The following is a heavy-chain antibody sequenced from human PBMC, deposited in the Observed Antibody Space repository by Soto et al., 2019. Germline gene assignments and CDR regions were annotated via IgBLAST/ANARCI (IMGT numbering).Heavy chain of an antibody. D-gene: IGHD3-16*01. V-gene: IGHV1-46*01. CDR3: ARVPHDFSGRLGPMGEYFDY. CDR2: INPAGGST. CDR1: GYTFTNFY. J-gene: IGHJ4*02. Sequence: QVQLEQSGAEVKKPGASVKVSCTASGYTFTNFYIHWVRQAPGQGLEWMGVINPAGGSTDYAQRFRGRITMTRDTSTSTAYMELSLLISEDTAVYYCARVPHDFSGRLGPMGEYFDYWGQGTLVTVSS.